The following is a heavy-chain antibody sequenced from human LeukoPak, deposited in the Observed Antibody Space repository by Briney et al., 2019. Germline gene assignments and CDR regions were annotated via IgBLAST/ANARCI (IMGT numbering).Heavy chain of an antibody. D-gene: IGHD3-16*01. V-gene: IGHV4-30-2*01. CDR1: GGSISSGGYS. Sequence: SETLSLTCAVSGGSISSGGYSWSWIRQPPGKGLEWIGYIYHSGSTYYNPSLKSRVTISVDRSKNQFSLKLSSVTAADTAVYYCPRPGVVMFGKNGFDPWARGPWVT. CDR2: IYHSGST. J-gene: IGHJ5*02. CDR3: PRPGVVMFGKNGFDP.